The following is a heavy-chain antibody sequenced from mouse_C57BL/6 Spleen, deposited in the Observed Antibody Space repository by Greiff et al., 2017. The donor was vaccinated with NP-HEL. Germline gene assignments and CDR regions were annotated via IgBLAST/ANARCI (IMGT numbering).Heavy chain of an antibody. V-gene: IGHV1-80*01. D-gene: IGHD2-3*01. CDR2: IYPGDGDT. J-gene: IGHJ1*03. Sequence: QVQLQQSGAELVKPGASVKISCKASGYAFSSYWMNWVKQRPGKGLEWIGQIYPGDGDTNYNGKFKGKATLTADKSSSTAYMQLSSLTSEDSAVYFCARARDGYYVYWYFDVWGTGTTVTVSS. CDR3: ARARDGYYVYWYFDV. CDR1: GYAFSSYW.